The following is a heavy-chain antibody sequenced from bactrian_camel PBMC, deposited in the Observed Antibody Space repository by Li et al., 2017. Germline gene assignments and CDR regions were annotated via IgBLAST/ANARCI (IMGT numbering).Heavy chain of an antibody. D-gene: IGHD6*01. V-gene: IGHV3S53*01. CDR2: IDNRGNR. CDR3: AADSTPGGRCRAPYGGSWHVEMWEYVY. CDR1: GHSVSYYC. Sequence: HVQLVESGGNSVQAGGSLRLSCAADGHSVSYYCLGWFRQAPGKEREGVALIDNRGNRKYADSVKDRFSISKDNDKNTLFLQMNVLRPEDTAMYYCAADSTPGGRCRAPYGGSWHVEMWEYVYWGLGTQVTVS. J-gene: IGHJ4*01.